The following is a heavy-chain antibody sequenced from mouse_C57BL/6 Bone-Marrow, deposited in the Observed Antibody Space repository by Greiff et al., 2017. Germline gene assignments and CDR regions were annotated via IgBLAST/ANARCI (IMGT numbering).Heavy chain of an antibody. CDR2: IYPRSGNT. CDR1: GYTFTSYG. V-gene: IGHV1-81*01. J-gene: IGHJ4*01. Sequence: QVQLKESGAELARPGASVKLSCKASGYTFTSYGISWVKQRTGQGLEWIGEIYPRSGNTYYNEKFKGKATLTADKSSSTAYMELRSLTSEDSAVYFCARDDDYDGDVYWGQGTSVTVSS. D-gene: IGHD2-4*01. CDR3: ARDDDYDGDVY.